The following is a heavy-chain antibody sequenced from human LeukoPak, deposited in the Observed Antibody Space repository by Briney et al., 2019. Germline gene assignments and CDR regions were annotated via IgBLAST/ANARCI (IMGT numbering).Heavy chain of an antibody. J-gene: IGHJ6*03. D-gene: IGHD6-13*01. CDR2: IWSDGRIE. CDR3: ARDPGTATRGFHMDV. V-gene: IGHV3-33*01. Sequence: GGSLRLSCAASGSTFSNYDMHWVRQAPGKGLEWLSLIWSDGRIEQYAASVKGRITISRDNSKSTVYLQMNSLRGEDTAVYYCARDPGTATRGFHMDVWGKGTRITVSS. CDR1: GSTFSNYD.